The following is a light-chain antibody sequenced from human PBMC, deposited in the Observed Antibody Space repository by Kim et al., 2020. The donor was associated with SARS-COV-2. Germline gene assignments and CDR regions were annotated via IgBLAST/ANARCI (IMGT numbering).Light chain of an antibody. CDR2: DKD. J-gene: IGLJ2*01. Sequence: ALGQKVTVTCQGDSLRRYFASWYQQKTGQAPMLVIFDKDNRPSGISERISGSGSGTTASLTITGAQAEDEADYYCGSRDSSGLHRLFGGGTQLTVL. CDR1: SLRRYF. V-gene: IGLV3-19*01. CDR3: GSRDSSGLHRL.